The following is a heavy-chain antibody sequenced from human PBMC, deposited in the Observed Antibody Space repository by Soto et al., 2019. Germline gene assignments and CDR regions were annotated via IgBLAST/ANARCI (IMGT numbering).Heavy chain of an antibody. CDR1: GYSFTSCW. CDR3: ASSIIMVRGGTYAFTL. Sequence: PGESLTISCKGSGYSFTSCWIGWVRQMPGKGLEWMGIIYPGDSDTRYSPSFQGQVTISADKSISTAYLQWSSLKASDTAMYYCASSIIMVRGGTYAFTLWRQATMVT. D-gene: IGHD3-10*01. J-gene: IGHJ3*01. V-gene: IGHV5-51*01. CDR2: IYPGDSDT.